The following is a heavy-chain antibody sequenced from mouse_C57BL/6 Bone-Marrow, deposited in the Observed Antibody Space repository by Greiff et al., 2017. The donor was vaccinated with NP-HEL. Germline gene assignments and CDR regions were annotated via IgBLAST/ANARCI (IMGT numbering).Heavy chain of an antibody. J-gene: IGHJ1*03. CDR3: AREGGDYGSSYGYFDV. Sequence: QVQLQQPGAELVMPGASVKLSCKASGYTFTSYWMHWVKQRPGQGLEWIGEIDPSDSYTNYNQKFKGKSTLPVDKSSSTAYMQLSSLTSEDSAVYYCAREGGDYGSSYGYFDVWGTGTTVTVSS. CDR1: GYTFTSYW. V-gene: IGHV1-69*01. CDR2: IDPSDSYT. D-gene: IGHD1-1*01.